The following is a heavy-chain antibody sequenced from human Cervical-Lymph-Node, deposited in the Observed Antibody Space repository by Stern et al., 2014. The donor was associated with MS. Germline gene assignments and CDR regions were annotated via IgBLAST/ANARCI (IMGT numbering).Heavy chain of an antibody. Sequence: QVQLQESGPGLVKPSQTLSLTCTVSGGSISSGSYYWSWIRQPAGKGLEWIGRIYTSGSTNYNPALKSRVTKSVNTSKTQFPLKLSSVTAADTAVYYCARDYRPYYYDSSGYYYWYFDLWGRGTLVTVSS. CDR2: IYTSGST. V-gene: IGHV4-61*02. D-gene: IGHD3-22*01. CDR1: GGSISSGSYY. J-gene: IGHJ2*01. CDR3: ARDYRPYYYDSSGYYYWYFDL.